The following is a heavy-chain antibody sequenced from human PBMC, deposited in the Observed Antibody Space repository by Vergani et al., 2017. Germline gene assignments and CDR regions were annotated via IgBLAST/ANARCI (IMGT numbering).Heavy chain of an antibody. CDR2: ISYYVRYK. CDR3: AKVPGSTKAYFDY. CDR1: GYTFSSYD. J-gene: IGHJ4*02. D-gene: IGHD2-2*01. Sequence: QVQLVESGGGVVQPVRSLRLSRAASGYTFSSYDMQWVRQAPGKGLEWVAVISYYVRYKYYPDSVKDRFTISRDKSKNTLYLQMNSLWAEDTAVYYCAKVPGSTKAYFDYWGQGTLVTVSS. V-gene: IGHV3-30*18.